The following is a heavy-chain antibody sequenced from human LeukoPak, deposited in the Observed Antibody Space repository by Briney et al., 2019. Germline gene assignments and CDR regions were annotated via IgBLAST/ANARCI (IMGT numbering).Heavy chain of an antibody. CDR1: GLTFSSAG. J-gene: IGHJ4*02. D-gene: IGHD3-10*01. Sequence: GGSLRLSCAASGLTFSSAGMNWVRQAPGKGLEWVSYINAYSNSIFYGDSVKGRFTISRDNAKNIVYLQMSSLADEDTAVYYCARDLAGSRWSAFDSWGQGALVTVSS. V-gene: IGHV3-48*02. CDR2: INAYSNSI. CDR3: ARDLAGSRWSAFDS.